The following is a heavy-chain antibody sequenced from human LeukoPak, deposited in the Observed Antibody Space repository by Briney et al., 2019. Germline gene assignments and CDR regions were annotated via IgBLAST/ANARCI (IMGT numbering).Heavy chain of an antibody. Sequence: PGGSLRLSCAASGFTFSSYSMNWVRQAPGKGLEWVSSISSSSSYIYYADSVEGRFTISRDNAKNSLYLQMNSLRAEDTAVYYCARDPKGSDDYWGQGTLVTVSS. CDR3: ARDPKGSDDY. CDR1: GFTFSSYS. V-gene: IGHV3-21*01. J-gene: IGHJ4*02. CDR2: ISSSSSYI. D-gene: IGHD3-10*01.